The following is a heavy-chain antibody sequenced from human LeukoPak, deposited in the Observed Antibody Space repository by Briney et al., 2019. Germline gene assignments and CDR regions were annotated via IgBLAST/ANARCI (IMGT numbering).Heavy chain of an antibody. V-gene: IGHV3-23*01. CDR3: AKSYYYGSGSPSLDY. D-gene: IGHD3-10*01. Sequence: GGSLRLSCAASGFTFSSYAMTWVRQAPGKGLEWVSGISGGNGATYYADSVKGRITISTDNSKNTLYLQVTSLRVEDTAVYYCAKSYYYGSGSPSLDYWGQGTLVTVSS. CDR2: ISGGNGAT. CDR1: GFTFSSYA. J-gene: IGHJ4*02.